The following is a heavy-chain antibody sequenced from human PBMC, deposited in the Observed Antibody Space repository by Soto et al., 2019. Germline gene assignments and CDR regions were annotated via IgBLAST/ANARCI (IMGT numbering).Heavy chain of an antibody. D-gene: IGHD4-17*01. V-gene: IGHV3-66*01. J-gene: IGHJ5*02. CDR2: IYSSGST. CDR1: GFTVSDNY. CDR3: GRSPTRTNTADSIDP. Sequence: GGSLRLSCAAFGFTVSDNYMSWVRQAPGERLEWVSVIYSSGSTYYPDSVKGRFTISRDNSNNILYLQMNSLRVEDTAVYYCGRSPTRTNTADSIDPLGKGTMVTVSS.